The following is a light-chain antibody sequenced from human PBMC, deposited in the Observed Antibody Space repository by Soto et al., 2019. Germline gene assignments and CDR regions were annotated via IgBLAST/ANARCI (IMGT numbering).Light chain of an antibody. CDR1: QSVSSSY. CDR3: QQYGSSPT. V-gene: IGKV3-20*01. CDR2: DAS. Sequence: EIVLTQSPGTLSLSPGERATLSCRASQSVSSSYLAWYQKKPGQAPRLLIYDASSRATGLPDRFSGSGSGTDFTLTISRLEPEDFGVYYCQQYGSSPTFGGGTKVEIK. J-gene: IGKJ4*01.